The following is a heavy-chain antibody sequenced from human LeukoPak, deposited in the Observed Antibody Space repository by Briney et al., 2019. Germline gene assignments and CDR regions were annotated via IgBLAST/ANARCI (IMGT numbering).Heavy chain of an antibody. CDR1: GFTFSSYA. CDR3: AKDRGYCSGGSCYSVEYFDY. J-gene: IGHJ4*02. D-gene: IGHD2-15*01. V-gene: IGHV3-23*01. Sequence: GGSLKLSCAASGFTFSSYAMSWVRQAPGKGLEWVSAISGSGGSTYYADSVKGRFTISRDNSKNTLYLQMNSLRAEDTAVYYCAKDRGYCSGGSCYSVEYFDYWGQGTLVTVSS. CDR2: ISGSGGST.